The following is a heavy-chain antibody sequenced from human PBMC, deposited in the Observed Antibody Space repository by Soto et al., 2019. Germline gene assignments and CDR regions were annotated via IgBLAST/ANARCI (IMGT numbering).Heavy chain of an antibody. Sequence: EVQLVESGGGLVQPGGSLRLSCAASGFTFSSYSMNWVRQAPGKGLEWVSYISSSSSTIYYADSVKGRFTISRDNAKNSLYLQMLSLEATAMYVYSCANLAVSLRLFDPWGQGTLVTVSS. CDR1: GFTFSSYS. CDR2: ISSSSSTI. V-gene: IGHV3-48*01. J-gene: IGHJ5*02. D-gene: IGHD2-21*01. CDR3: ANLAVSLRLFDP.